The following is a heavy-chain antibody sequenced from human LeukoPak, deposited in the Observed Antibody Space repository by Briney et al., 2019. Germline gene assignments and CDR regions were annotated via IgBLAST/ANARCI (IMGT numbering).Heavy chain of an antibody. CDR3: ARGFPESFQH. CDR1: GGSISSYY. Sequence: PSETLSLTCTVSGGSISSYYWSCIRQPPGKGLEWIGYIYYSASTNYNPSLKSRVTISVDTSKNQFSLKLSSVTAADTAVYYCARGFPESFQHWGQGTLVTVSS. J-gene: IGHJ1*01. V-gene: IGHV4-59*01. CDR2: IYYSAST.